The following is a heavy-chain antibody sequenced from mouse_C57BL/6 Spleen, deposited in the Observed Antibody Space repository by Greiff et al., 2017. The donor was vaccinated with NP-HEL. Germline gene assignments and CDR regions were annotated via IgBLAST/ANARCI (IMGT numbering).Heavy chain of an antibody. CDR1: GFSLTSYA. D-gene: IGHD1-1*01. CDR2: IWTGGGT. V-gene: IGHV2-9-1*01. CDR3: ASHYYGSSYGYFDV. Sequence: VKLVESGPGLVAPSQSLSITCTVSGFSLTSYAISWVRQPPGKGLEWLGVIWTGGGTNYNSALKSRLSISKDNSKSQVFLKMNSLQTDDTARYYCASHYYGSSYGYFDVWGTGTTVTVSS. J-gene: IGHJ1*03.